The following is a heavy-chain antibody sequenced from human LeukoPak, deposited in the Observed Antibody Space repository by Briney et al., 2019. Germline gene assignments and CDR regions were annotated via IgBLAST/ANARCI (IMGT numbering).Heavy chain of an antibody. V-gene: IGHV3-9*01. Sequence: PGGSLRLSCAASGFTFDDYAMHWVRQAPGKGLEWVSGISWNSGSIGYADSAKGRFTISRDNAKNSLYLQMNSLRAEDTALYYCAKDIGITMVRGVILGAFDIWGQGTMVTVSS. D-gene: IGHD3-10*01. CDR1: GFTFDDYA. CDR2: ISWNSGSI. CDR3: AKDIGITMVRGVILGAFDI. J-gene: IGHJ3*02.